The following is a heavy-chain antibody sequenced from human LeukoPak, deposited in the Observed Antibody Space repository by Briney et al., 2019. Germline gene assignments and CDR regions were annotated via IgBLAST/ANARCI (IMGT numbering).Heavy chain of an antibody. J-gene: IGHJ6*03. D-gene: IGHD6-6*01. Sequence: SQTLSLTCTVSGGSISSGSYYWSWIRQPAGKGLEWIGRIYTSGSTNYNPSLKSRVTISVDTSKNQFSLKLSSVTAADTAVYYCAKARSSSAYYYYYMDVWGKGTTVTVSS. CDR3: AKARSSSAYYYYYMDV. CDR1: GGSISSGSYY. V-gene: IGHV4-61*02. CDR2: IYTSGST.